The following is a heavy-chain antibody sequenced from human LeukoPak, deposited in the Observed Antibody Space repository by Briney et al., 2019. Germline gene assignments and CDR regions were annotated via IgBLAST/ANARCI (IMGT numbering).Heavy chain of an antibody. J-gene: IGHJ6*02. CDR1: GGSISSGDYY. D-gene: IGHD3-3*01. Sequence: PSQTLSLTCTVSGGSISSGDYYWSWIRQPPGKGLEWIGYIYYSGSTYYNPSLKSRVTISVDTSKNQFSLKLSSVTAADTAVYYCAREEGRNFCYGMDVWGQGTTVTVSS. CDR3: AREEGRNFCYGMDV. V-gene: IGHV4-30-4*01. CDR2: IYYSGST.